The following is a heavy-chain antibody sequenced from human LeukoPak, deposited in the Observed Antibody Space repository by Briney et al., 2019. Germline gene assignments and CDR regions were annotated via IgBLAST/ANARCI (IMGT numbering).Heavy chain of an antibody. CDR2: ISAYNGNT. D-gene: IGHD6-6*01. Sequence: ASVKVSCKASGYTFTSYGISWVRQAPGQGLEWMGWISAYNGNTNYAQKLQGRVTMTTDTSTSTAYMELSSLRSEDTAVYYCARVRAARPPHYWGQGTLVTVSS. CDR1: GYTFTSYG. V-gene: IGHV1-18*01. CDR3: ARVRAARPPHY. J-gene: IGHJ4*02.